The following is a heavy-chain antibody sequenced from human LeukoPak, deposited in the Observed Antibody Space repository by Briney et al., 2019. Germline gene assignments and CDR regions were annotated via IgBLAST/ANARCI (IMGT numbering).Heavy chain of an antibody. CDR2: IYYSGST. Sequence: SETLSLTCTVSGGSISSYYWSWIRQPPGKGLEYIGYIYYSGSTNYNPSLKSRVTISVDTSKNQFSLKLSSVTAADTAVYYCARVEEGYGSGRRENYYYYYMDVWGKGTTVTVSS. CDR3: ARVEEGYGSGRRENYYYYYMDV. D-gene: IGHD3-10*01. V-gene: IGHV4-59*01. J-gene: IGHJ6*03. CDR1: GGSISSYY.